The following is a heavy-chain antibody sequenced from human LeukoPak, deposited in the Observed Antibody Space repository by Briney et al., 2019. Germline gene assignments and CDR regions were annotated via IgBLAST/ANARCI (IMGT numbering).Heavy chain of an antibody. Sequence: PSETLSLTCTVSGGSISSYCWSWIRRPPGKGLEWIGYIYYSGSTNYNPSLKSRVTISVDTSKNQFSLKLSSVTAADTAVYYCARHDGIADAFDIWGQGTMVPVSS. CDR3: ARHDGIADAFDI. CDR2: IYYSGST. CDR1: GGSISSYC. J-gene: IGHJ3*02. V-gene: IGHV4-59*08. D-gene: IGHD6-13*01.